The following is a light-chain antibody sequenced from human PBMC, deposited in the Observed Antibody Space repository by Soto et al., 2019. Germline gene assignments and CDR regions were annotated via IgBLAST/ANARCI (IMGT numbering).Light chain of an antibody. CDR1: QSVRSSY. CDR2: GAS. J-gene: IGKJ4*01. V-gene: IGKV3-20*01. Sequence: EIVLTQSPGTLSLSPGERATLSCRASQSVRSSYLAWYQQKPGQAPRLLIYGASSRATGIPDRFSGSWSGTDFTLTISRLEPEDFAVYYCQQYGSSPLTFGGGTKVEIK. CDR3: QQYGSSPLT.